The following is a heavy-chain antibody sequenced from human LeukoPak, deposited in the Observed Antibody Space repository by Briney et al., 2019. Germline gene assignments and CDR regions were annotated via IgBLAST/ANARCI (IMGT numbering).Heavy chain of an antibody. V-gene: IGHV1-18*01. CDR2: ISAYNGNT. CDR1: GYTFTSYG. Sequence: ASVKVSCKASGYTFTSYGISWVRQAPGQGLEWMGWISAYNGNTNYAQKLQGRVTMTTDTSTSTAYMELRSLRSGDTAVYYCAAAIDEWPLGDAFDYWGQGTLVTVSS. CDR3: AAAIDEWPLGDAFDY. D-gene: IGHD3-16*01. J-gene: IGHJ4*02.